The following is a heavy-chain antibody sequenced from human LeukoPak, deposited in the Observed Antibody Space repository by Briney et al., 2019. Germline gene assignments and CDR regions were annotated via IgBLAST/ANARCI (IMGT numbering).Heavy chain of an antibody. V-gene: IGHV1-2*02. D-gene: IGHD3-10*01. J-gene: IGHJ4*02. CDR3: ARGLSRTITMVRGVMGY. CDR1: GYTFTGYY. CDR2: INPNSGGT. Sequence: ASVKVSCKASGYTFTGYYMHWVRQAPGQGLEWMGWINPNSGGTNYAQKFQGRVTMTRDTSISTAYMELSRLRSDGTAVYYCARGLSRTITMVRGVMGYWGQGTLVTVSS.